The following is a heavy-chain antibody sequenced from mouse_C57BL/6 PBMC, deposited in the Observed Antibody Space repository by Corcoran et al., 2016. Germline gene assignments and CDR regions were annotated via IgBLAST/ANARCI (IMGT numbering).Heavy chain of an antibody. CDR3: SRSHDGSIVDY. D-gene: IGHD1-1*01. J-gene: IGHJ2*01. Sequence: QVTLKESGPGILQSSQTLSLTCSFSGFSLSTSGMGVSWIRQPSGKGLEWLAHIYWDDDKRYNPSLKSRLTISKDTSRNQVFLKFTSVDTAYTATYYGSRSHDGSIVDYWDQGTTLIVSS. CDR1: GFSLSTSGMG. V-gene: IGHV8-12*01. CDR2: IYWDDDK.